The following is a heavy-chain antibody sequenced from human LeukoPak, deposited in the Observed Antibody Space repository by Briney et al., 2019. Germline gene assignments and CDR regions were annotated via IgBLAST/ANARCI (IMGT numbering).Heavy chain of an antibody. J-gene: IGHJ1*01. D-gene: IGHD3-3*01. CDR3: ARAPSEIGGYYPEYFRH. Sequence: GSLRLSFSASGFPFNTYWMHWVRPAPGKGLVWVSRIKSDGSTNYADSVKGRFTISRDNAKNTLSLQMNSLRPEDTGVYYCARAPSEIGGYYPEYFRHWGQGPLVTVSS. CDR1: GFPFNTYW. CDR2: IKSDGST. V-gene: IGHV3-74*01.